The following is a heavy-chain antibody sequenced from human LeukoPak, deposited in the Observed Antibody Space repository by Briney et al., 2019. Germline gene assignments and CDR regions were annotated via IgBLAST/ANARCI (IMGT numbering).Heavy chain of an antibody. Sequence: GSLRLSCAASGFTFSSYEMNWVRQAPGKELEWVSYISSSGGTIYYADSVKGRFTISRDNAKNSLYLQMNSLRAEDTAVYYCARDESGYSGYVRFDPWGQGTLVTVSS. D-gene: IGHD5-12*01. J-gene: IGHJ5*02. CDR1: GFTFSSYE. CDR2: ISSSGGTI. CDR3: ARDESGYSGYVRFDP. V-gene: IGHV3-48*03.